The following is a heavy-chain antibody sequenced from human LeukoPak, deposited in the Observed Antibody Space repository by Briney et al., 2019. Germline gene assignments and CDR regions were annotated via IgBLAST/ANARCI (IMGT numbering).Heavy chain of an antibody. CDR2: ICYSGST. D-gene: IGHD3-22*01. CDR3: ARRRYYDSTGYLD. V-gene: IGHV4-39*02. J-gene: IGHJ1*01. CDR1: SGSISSSSYY. Sequence: SETLSLTCTISSGSISSSSYYWGWIRQPPGKGLEWIADICYSGSTYYNPSLKSRVSISIDTSNNHFSLRLSSVTAADTALYYCARRRYYDSTGYLDWGQGTLVTVSS.